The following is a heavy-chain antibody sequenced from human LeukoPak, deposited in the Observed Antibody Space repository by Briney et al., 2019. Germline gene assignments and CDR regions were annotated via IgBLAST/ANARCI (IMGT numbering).Heavy chain of an antibody. CDR3: ARVRYYYDSSGYYYFDY. CDR1: GGSISHYY. Sequence: KPSETLSLTCTVSGGSISHYYWSWIRQPPGKGLEWLGYIYYSGSTKYNPSLKSRVTIPVDTSKNQFSLKLSSVTAADTAVYYCARVRYYYDSSGYYYFDYWGQGTLVTVSS. D-gene: IGHD3-22*01. CDR2: IYYSGST. V-gene: IGHV4-59*01. J-gene: IGHJ4*02.